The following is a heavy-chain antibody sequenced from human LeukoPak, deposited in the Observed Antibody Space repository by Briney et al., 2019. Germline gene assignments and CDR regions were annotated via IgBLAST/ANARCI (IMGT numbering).Heavy chain of an antibody. D-gene: IGHD3-16*02. Sequence: GESLKISCKGSGYSFTSYWIGWVRQTPGKGLEWMGIIYPGDSDTRYSPSFQGQVTISADKSISTAYLQWSSLKASDTAMYYCARRGYDYVWGSYQFDYWGQGTLVTVSS. CDR2: IYPGDSDT. CDR3: ARRGYDYVWGSYQFDY. CDR1: GYSFTSYW. J-gene: IGHJ4*02. V-gene: IGHV5-51*01.